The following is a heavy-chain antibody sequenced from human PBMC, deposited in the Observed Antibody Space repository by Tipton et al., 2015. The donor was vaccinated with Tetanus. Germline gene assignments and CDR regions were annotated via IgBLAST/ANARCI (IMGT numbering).Heavy chain of an antibody. D-gene: IGHD5-24*01. J-gene: IGHJ4*02. Sequence: QLVQSGPEVKKPGSSVKVSCKASGGTFSSYAISWVRQAPGQGLEWMGGIIPIFGTANYAQKFQGRVTITADESTSTAYMELSSLRSEDTAVHYCALERERWLQLGYWGQGTLVTVSS. CDR3: ALERERWLQLGY. CDR2: IIPIFGTA. CDR1: GGTFSSYA. V-gene: IGHV1-69*01.